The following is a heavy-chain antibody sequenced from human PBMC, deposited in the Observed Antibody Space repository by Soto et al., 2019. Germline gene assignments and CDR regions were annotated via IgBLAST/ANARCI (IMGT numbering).Heavy chain of an antibody. J-gene: IGHJ6*02. V-gene: IGHV3-43*01. CDR1: GFTFYDYT. CDR2: ISWDGGST. CDR3: AKDVIAARPYYYFGLDA. D-gene: IGHD6-6*01. Sequence: GGSLRLSCAASGFTFYDYTMHWVRQVPGRGLEWVSLISWDGGSTYYADSVKGRFTISRDNSKNSLYLQVNSLRTDDTALYYCAKDVIAARPYYYFGLDAWGQGTTVTVSS.